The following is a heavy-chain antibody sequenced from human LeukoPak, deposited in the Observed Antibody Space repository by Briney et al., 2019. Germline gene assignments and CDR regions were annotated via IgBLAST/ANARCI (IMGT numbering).Heavy chain of an antibody. CDR2: ISYDGSNK. CDR1: GFTFSSYG. D-gene: IGHD6-6*01. V-gene: IGHV3-30*18. Sequence: PGGSLRLSCAASGFTFSSYGMHWVRQASGKGLEWVAVISYDGSNKYYADSVKGRFTISRDNSKNTLYLQMNSLRAEDTAVYYCAKMWSSSSSLDYWGQGTLVTVSS. J-gene: IGHJ4*02. CDR3: AKMWSSSSSLDY.